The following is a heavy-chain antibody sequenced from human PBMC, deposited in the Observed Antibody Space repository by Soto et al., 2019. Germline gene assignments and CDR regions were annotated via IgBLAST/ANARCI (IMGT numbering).Heavy chain of an antibody. CDR1: GGSISSINW. V-gene: IGHV4-4*02. J-gene: IGHJ4*02. CDR2: IYHGGST. D-gene: IGHD2-21*01. CDR3: ASEPFVSWDY. Sequence: QVQLQESGPGLVKPSGTLSLTCAVSGGSISSINWWSWVRQPPGKGLEWIGDIYHGGSTNYNPSLKRRVTISVDKSKNQFSLKLSSVTAADTAVYYCASEPFVSWDYWGQGTLVTVSS.